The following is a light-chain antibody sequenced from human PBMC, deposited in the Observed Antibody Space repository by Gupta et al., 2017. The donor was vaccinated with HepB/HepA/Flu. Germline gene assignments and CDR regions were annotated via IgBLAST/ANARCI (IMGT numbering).Light chain of an antibody. CDR1: QDIIKY. V-gene: IGKV1-33*01. CDR2: DAS. J-gene: IGKJ3*01. CDR3: QQYHNLHFT. Sequence: DIQMTQSPSSLSASVGDRVTITCQASQDIIKYLNWYQQKPGKAPKLLIYDASNLESGVPSRFSGSGSGTDFTFTISSRQPEDIATYYCQQYHNLHFTFGPGTKVNIK.